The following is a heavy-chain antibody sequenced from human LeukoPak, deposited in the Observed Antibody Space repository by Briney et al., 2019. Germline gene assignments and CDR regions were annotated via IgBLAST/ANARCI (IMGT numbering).Heavy chain of an antibody. D-gene: IGHD2-15*01. CDR3: ARDFSSSYCSGGSCYSGDY. CDR2: INPNSGGT. CDR1: GYTFTGCY. Sequence: GASVKVSCKASGYTFTGCYMHWVRQAPGQGLEWMGRINPNSGGTNYAQKFQGRVTMTRDTSISTAYMELSRLRSDDTAVYYCARDFSSSYCSGGSCYSGDYWGQGTLVTVSS. V-gene: IGHV1-2*06. J-gene: IGHJ4*02.